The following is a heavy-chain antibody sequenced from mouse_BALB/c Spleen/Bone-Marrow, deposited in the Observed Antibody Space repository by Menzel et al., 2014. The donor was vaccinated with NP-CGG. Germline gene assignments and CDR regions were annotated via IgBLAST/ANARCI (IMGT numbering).Heavy chain of an antibody. D-gene: IGHD1-1*01. CDR3: ARLGYYGALAY. J-gene: IGHJ3*01. CDR1: GFDFSRYW. V-gene: IGHV4-1*02. Sequence: VQLKESGGGLVQPGGSLNLSCAASGFDFSRYWMSWVRQAPGKGLEWIGEINPDSSTINYTPSLKVKFIISRDNAKNTLYLQMSKVRSEDTALYYCARLGYYGALAYWGQGTLVTVSA. CDR2: INPDSSTI.